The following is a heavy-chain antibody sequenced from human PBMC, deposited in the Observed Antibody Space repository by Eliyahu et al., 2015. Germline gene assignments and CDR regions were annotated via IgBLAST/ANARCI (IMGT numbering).Heavy chain of an antibody. CDR2: IIPIFGTA. CDR3: ARDFHLHRLYCSSTSCYRYYYYYGMDV. J-gene: IGHJ6*02. D-gene: IGHD2-2*02. CDR1: GGTFSSYA. Sequence: QVQLVQSGAEVKKPGSSVKVSCKASGGTFSSYAISWVRQAPGQGLEWMGGIIPIFGTANYAQKFQGRVTITPHESTSTAYMELSSLRSEDTAVYYCARDFHLHRLYCSSTSCYRYYYYYGMDVWGQGTTVTVSS. V-gene: IGHV1-69*13.